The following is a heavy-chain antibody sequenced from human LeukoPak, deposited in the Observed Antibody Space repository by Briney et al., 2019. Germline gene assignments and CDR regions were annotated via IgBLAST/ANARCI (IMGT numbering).Heavy chain of an antibody. J-gene: IGHJ3*02. V-gene: IGHV5-51*01. CDR1: GYSFTNYW. D-gene: IGHD6-19*01. CDR2: IYPGDSDT. Sequence: HGESLKISCKGSGYSFTNYWIGWVRQMCGKGLEWMGIIYPGDSDTRYSPSFQGQVTISADKSIITAYLQWSSLKASDTAMYYCARTGYSSGWYGSFDIWGQGTLVTVSS. CDR3: ARTGYSSGWYGSFDI.